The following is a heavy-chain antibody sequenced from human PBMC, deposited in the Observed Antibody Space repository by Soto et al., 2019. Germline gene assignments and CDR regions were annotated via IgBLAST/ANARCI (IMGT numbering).Heavy chain of an antibody. V-gene: IGHV1-2*02. Sequence: ASVKVSCKASGYTFTGYYMHWVRQAPGQGLEWMGWINPNSGGTNYAQKFQGRVTMTRDTSISTAYMELSRLRSDDTAVYYCARAPLRFLEWLPNIPYFDYWGQGTLVTVSS. D-gene: IGHD3-3*01. CDR2: INPNSGGT. CDR1: GYTFTGYY. CDR3: ARAPLRFLEWLPNIPYFDY. J-gene: IGHJ4*02.